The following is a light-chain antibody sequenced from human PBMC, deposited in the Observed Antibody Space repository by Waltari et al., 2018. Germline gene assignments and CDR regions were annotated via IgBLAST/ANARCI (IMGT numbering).Light chain of an antibody. CDR1: TGAVPSGYY. CDR3: LLYYGGFWV. Sequence: QTVVTQEPSLTVSPGGTVTLTCASSTGAVPSGYYPNWFQQRPGQAPRALIYSTNNKHSWTPARFSVSLRGGKAALTLSGVQPEDEAEYYCLLYYGGFWVFGGGTKLTVL. CDR2: STN. V-gene: IGLV7-43*01. J-gene: IGLJ3*02.